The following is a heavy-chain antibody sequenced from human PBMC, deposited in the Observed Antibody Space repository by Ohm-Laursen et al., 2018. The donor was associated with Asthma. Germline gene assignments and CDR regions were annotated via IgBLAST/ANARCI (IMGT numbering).Heavy chain of an antibody. V-gene: IGHV1-69*13. CDR1: GGTLGTSV. CDR3: TRILWAPPNYYHGLDV. Sequence: VASVKVSCKSLGGTLGTSVIGWVRQAPGQGLEWLGGINSVFGTSTYAQKFHDRFTITADESTSTVYMTLSSLTSEDTAVYYCTRILWAPPNYYHGLDVWGQGTTVTVSS. CDR2: INSVFGTS. D-gene: IGHD3-3*01. J-gene: IGHJ6*02.